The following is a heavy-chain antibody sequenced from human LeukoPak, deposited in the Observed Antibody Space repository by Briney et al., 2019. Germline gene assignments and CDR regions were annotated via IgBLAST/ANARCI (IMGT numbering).Heavy chain of an antibody. CDR1: GHTFTSYG. D-gene: IGHD6-13*01. J-gene: IGHJ3*02. CDR3: ARGVRYSSSWYLFAAFDI. Sequence: ASVKVSCKASGHTFTSYGISWVRQAPGQGPEWMGWISAYNGNTNYAQKLQGRVTMTTDASTSTAYMELKGLRSDDTAVYYCARGVRYSSSWYLFAAFDIWGQGTMVTVSS. CDR2: ISAYNGNT. V-gene: IGHV1-18*01.